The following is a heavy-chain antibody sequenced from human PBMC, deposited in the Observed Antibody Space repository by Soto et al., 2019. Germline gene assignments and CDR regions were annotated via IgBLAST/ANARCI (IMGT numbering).Heavy chain of an antibody. CDR3: ANHVTYDYGDYMDD. CDR2: IRYDGSNK. D-gene: IGHD4-17*01. J-gene: IGHJ4*02. V-gene: IGHV3-33*06. CDR1: GFTFSSYG. Sequence: GGSLRLSCAASGFTFSSYGMHWVRQAPGKGLEWVSVIRYDGSNKYYADSVKGRFTISRDNSKNTLYLQMNSLRAEDTAVYYCANHVTYDYGDYMDDWGQGTLVTLSS.